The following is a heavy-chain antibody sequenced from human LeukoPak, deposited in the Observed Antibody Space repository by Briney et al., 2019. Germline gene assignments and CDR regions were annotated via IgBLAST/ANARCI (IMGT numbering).Heavy chain of an antibody. CDR3: AKGELYYELLTGSHFHDAFDV. D-gene: IGHD3-9*01. J-gene: IGHJ3*01. CDR2: ISGSGGRT. Sequence: GGTLRLSCAASGFTFSSYGMSWVRQAPGKGLEWVSGISGSGGRTYYADSVKGRFTISRDNSKNTLFLQMNSLRAEDTAVYYCAKGELYYELLTGSHFHDAFDVWGQGTMVTVSS. V-gene: IGHV3-23*01. CDR1: GFTFSSYG.